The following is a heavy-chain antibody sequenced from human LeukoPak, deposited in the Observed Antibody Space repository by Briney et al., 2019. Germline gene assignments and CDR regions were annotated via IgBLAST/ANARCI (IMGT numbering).Heavy chain of an antibody. CDR1: GFTFSSYA. J-gene: IGHJ4*02. CDR2: ISDRGDST. CDR3: AKDVRSDYFDY. Sequence: GGSLRLSCAASGFTFSSYAMSWVRQAPGKGLEWVSAISDRGDSTFYADSVKGRFTISRDNANNSLYLQMDSLRAEDTAVYYCAKDVRSDYFDYWGQGTLVTVSS. V-gene: IGHV3-23*01.